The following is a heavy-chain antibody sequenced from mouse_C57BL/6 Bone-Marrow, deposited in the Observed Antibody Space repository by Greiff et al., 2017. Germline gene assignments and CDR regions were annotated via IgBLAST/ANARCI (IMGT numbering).Heavy chain of an antibody. CDR3: ARDAGHDVGNY. D-gene: IGHD2-12*01. J-gene: IGHJ2*01. CDR1: GFTFSDFY. CDR2: SRNKANDYTT. Sequence: EVKLMESGGGLVQSGRSLRLSCATSGFTFSDFYMEWVRQAPGKGLEWIAASRNKANDYTTEYSASVKGRFIVSRDTSQSILYLQMNALRAEDTAIYYCARDAGHDVGNYWGQGTTLTVSS. V-gene: IGHV7-1*01.